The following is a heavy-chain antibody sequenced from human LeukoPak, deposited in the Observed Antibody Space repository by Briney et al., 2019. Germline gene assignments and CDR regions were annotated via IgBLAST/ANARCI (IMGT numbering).Heavy chain of an antibody. D-gene: IGHD3-9*01. CDR1: GFTFSNYW. V-gene: IGHV3-74*01. J-gene: IGHJ3*02. Sequence: GGSLRLSCAASGFTFSNYWMSWVRQAPGKGLVWVSRINSDGSSRHYADSVKGRFTISRDNAKNSLYLQMSSLRAEDTAVYYCARDRDFDWLSNLDAFDIWGQGTMVTVSS. CDR2: INSDGSSR. CDR3: ARDRDFDWLSNLDAFDI.